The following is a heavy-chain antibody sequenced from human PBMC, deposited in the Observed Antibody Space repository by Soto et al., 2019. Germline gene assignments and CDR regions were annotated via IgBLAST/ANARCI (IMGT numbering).Heavy chain of an antibody. CDR1: GFTFSSYS. D-gene: IGHD2-8*01. J-gene: IGHJ6*02. CDR3: ERAAEDIVLIVYALRTYSYYYYGMDV. Sequence: VGSLRLSCAASGFTFSSYSMNWVRQAPGKGLEWVSSISSSSSYIYYADSVKGRFTISRDNAKNSLYLQMNSLRTEDTAVYYCERAAEDIVLIVYALRTYSYYYYGMDVWGQGTTVTVSS. CDR2: ISSSSSYI. V-gene: IGHV3-21*01.